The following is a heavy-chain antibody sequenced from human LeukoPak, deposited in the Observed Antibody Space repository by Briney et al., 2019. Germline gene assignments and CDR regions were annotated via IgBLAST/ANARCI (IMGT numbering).Heavy chain of an antibody. D-gene: IGHD1-14*01. J-gene: IGHJ5*02. Sequence: SETLSLTCTVSGGSISSSSYYWGWIRQPPGKGLEWIGSIYYSGSTYYNPSLKSRVTISVDTSKNQFSLKLSSVTAADTAVYYCARDAEPAGDNWFDPWGQGTLVTVSS. CDR1: GGSISSSSYY. CDR3: ARDAEPAGDNWFDP. CDR2: IYYSGST. V-gene: IGHV4-39*07.